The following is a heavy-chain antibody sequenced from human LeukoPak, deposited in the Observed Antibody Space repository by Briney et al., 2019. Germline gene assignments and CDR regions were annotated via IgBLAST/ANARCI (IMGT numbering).Heavy chain of an antibody. Sequence: ASVKVSCKASGYTFTSYGISWVRQAPGQGLEWMGWISAYNGNTNYARKLQGRVTMTTDTSTSTAYMELRSLRSDDTAVYYCARGPLAYSGISGGDYWGQGTLVTVSS. J-gene: IGHJ4*02. V-gene: IGHV1-18*01. D-gene: IGHD1-26*01. CDR3: ARGPLAYSGISGGDY. CDR2: ISAYNGNT. CDR1: GYTFTSYG.